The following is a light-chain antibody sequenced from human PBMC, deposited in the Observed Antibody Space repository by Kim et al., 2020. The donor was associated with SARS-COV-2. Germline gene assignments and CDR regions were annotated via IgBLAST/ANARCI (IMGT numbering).Light chain of an antibody. CDR1: TSNVGAYDY. V-gene: IGLV2-14*03. J-gene: IGLJ3*02. CDR3: SSFTTTTARV. CDR2: DVT. Sequence: GQSITLPCTGTTSNVGAYDYVSWYQKFPANAPKLIIYDVTHRPSGVSDRFSGSKSGNTASLTISGLQADDEADYYCSSFTTTTARVFGGGTKVTVL.